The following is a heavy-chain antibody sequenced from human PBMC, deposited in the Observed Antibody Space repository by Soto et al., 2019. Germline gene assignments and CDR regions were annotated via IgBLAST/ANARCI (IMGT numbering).Heavy chain of an antibody. Sequence: QVQLQEAGPGLVKPSQTLSLTCTVSGGSISSGGYYWSWIRQHPGKGLAWIGYIYYSGSTYYNQSLKSQVTISVDASKNQFSLKLSSVTAADTAVYYCARVPVVVTAIGLNYGMDVWGQGTTVTVSS. V-gene: IGHV4-31*01. J-gene: IGHJ6*02. CDR1: GGSISSGGYY. CDR2: IYYSGST. CDR3: ARVPVVVTAIGLNYGMDV. D-gene: IGHD2-21*02.